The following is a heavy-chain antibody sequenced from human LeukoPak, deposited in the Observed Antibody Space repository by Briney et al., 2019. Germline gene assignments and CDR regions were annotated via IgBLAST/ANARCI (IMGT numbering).Heavy chain of an antibody. CDR2: IYYSGST. V-gene: IGHV4-59*01. CDR1: GGSISSYY. D-gene: IGHD6-19*01. J-gene: IGHJ4*02. Sequence: PETLSLTCTVSGGSISSYYWSWIRQPPGKGLEWIGYIYYSGSTNYNPPLKSRVTISVDASKNQFSLKLSSVTAADTAVYYCARVSGWPGVYYFDYWGQGTLVTVSS. CDR3: ARVSGWPGVYYFDY.